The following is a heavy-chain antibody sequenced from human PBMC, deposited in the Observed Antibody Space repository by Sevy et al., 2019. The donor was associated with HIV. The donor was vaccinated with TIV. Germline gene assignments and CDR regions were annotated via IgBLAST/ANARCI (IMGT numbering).Heavy chain of an antibody. V-gene: IGHV3-23*01. CDR2: IRGSGSST. J-gene: IGHJ4*02. Sequence: GGSLELPCLASGFPFKTNAMSWVRQAPGKGREWVSAIRGSGSSTYYAAAVQGRFTISRDNSKNTLYLQMNILRAEDTAVYYCAKEAPGYNYDTSGSFDYWGQGTLVTVSS. CDR3: AKEAPGYNYDTSGSFDY. D-gene: IGHD3-22*01. CDR1: GFPFKTNA.